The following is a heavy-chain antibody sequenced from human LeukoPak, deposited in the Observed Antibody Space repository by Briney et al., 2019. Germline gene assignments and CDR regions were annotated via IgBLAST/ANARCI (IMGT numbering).Heavy chain of an antibody. Sequence: SETLSLTCTVSGGSISGHYWTWIRQPPGKGLEWIGYIYDIGSTTYNPSLKSRVTISVDTSKNQFSLKLSSVTAADTAVYYCARALIRPYYYGSGSYVHNWFDPWGQGTLVTVSS. CDR2: IYDIGST. J-gene: IGHJ5*02. CDR3: ARALIRPYYYGSGSYVHNWFDP. D-gene: IGHD3-10*01. V-gene: IGHV4-59*08. CDR1: GGSISGHY.